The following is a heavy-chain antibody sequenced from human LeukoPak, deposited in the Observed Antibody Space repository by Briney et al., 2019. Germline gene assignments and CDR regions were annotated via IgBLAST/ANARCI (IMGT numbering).Heavy chain of an antibody. D-gene: IGHD2-8*01. Sequence: GGSLRLSCAASGFTFSSYSMNWVRQAPGKWLEWVSSISSSSSYIYYADSVKGRFTISRDNAKNSLYLQMNSLRAEDTAVYYCARVEYAMRAIDYWGQGTLVTVSS. CDR1: GFTFSSYS. V-gene: IGHV3-21*01. CDR2: ISSSSSYI. CDR3: ARVEYAMRAIDY. J-gene: IGHJ4*02.